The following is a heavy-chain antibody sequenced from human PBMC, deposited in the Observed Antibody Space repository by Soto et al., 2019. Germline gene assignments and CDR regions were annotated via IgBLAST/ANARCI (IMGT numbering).Heavy chain of an antibody. Sequence: GGSLRLSCAASGFSFGSYAFSWVRQAPGKGLEWVSTISGSDGKTFYADAVKGRFSISRDTSQNTLYLQMNSLRADDTAIYYCARWSYLDYWGQGTRVTVSS. J-gene: IGHJ4*02. CDR1: GFSFGSYA. CDR2: ISGSDGKT. V-gene: IGHV3-23*01. CDR3: ARWSYLDY. D-gene: IGHD3-3*01.